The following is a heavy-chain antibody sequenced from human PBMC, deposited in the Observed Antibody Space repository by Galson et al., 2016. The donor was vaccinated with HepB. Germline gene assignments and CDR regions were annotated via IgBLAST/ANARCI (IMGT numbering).Heavy chain of an antibody. CDR1: GFTVSNKY. Sequence: RRDGAASGFTVSNKYMSWVRQAPGKGLEWLSIIYSGGSTYYADSVKGRFTISRDNSKNTLYLQMNSLRVEDTAVYYCAVDAGIAVAGPDFHHYSGMDVWGQGTTVTVSS. J-gene: IGHJ6*02. V-gene: IGHV3-53*01. CDR2: IYSGGST. D-gene: IGHD6-19*01. CDR3: AVDAGIAVAGPDFHHYSGMDV.